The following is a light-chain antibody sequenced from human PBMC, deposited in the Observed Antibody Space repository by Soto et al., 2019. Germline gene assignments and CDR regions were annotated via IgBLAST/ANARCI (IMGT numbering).Light chain of an antibody. CDR3: QVWAGSSARV. J-gene: IGLJ2*01. CDR2: DDD. Sequence: SCELTQPPSVSVAPGQSARLTCGGDNIGSKIVHWYQQRPGQAPVLVVYDDDDRPSGIPERFSGSNSGSTATLTISRVEAGDEADYYCQVWAGSSARVFGGGTKLTVL. CDR1: NIGSKI. V-gene: IGLV3-21*02.